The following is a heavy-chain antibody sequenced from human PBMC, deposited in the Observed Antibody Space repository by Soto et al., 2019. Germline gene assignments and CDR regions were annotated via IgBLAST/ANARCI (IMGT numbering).Heavy chain of an antibody. V-gene: IGHV1-69*01. CDR2: TIPLFGTT. Sequence: QVQLVQSGVEVKKPGSSVRVSCKASGDTFKNSVISWVRQAPGQGLEWMGGTIPLFGTTDYAQKFQGRLTITTDESTTTAYMEVSRLTSEDAAVYYCVAELDFGKLSVWWGQGTTVIVSS. J-gene: IGHJ6*02. D-gene: IGHD3-10*01. CDR3: VAELDFGKLSVW. CDR1: GDTFKNSV.